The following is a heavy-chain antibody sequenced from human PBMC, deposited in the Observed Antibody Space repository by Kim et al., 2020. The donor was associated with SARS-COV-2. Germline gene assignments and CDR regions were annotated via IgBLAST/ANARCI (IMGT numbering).Heavy chain of an antibody. V-gene: IGHV4-61*01. D-gene: IGHD3-9*01. CDR2: IYYSGST. J-gene: IGHJ4*02. CDR3: AIDTSYDILTGTPSYYFDY. Sequence: SETLSLTCTVSGGSVSSGSYYWSWIRQPPGKGLEWIGYIYYSGSTNYNPSLKSRVTISVDTSKNQFSLKLSSVTAADTAVYYCAIDTSYDILTGTPSYYFDYWGQGTLVTVSS. CDR1: GGSVSSGSYY.